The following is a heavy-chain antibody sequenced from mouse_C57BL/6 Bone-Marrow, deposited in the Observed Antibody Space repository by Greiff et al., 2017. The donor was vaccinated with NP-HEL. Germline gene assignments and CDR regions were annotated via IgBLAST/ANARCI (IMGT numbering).Heavy chain of an antibody. CDR2: IYAGDGDT. D-gene: IGHD2-3*01. CDR3: APRIYDGYFGAMDY. CDR1: GYAFSSSW. V-gene: IGHV1-82*01. Sequence: QVQLQQSGPELVKPGASVKISCKASGYAFSSSWMNRVKQRPGKGLEWIGRIYAGDGDTNYNGKFKGKATLTADKASSTAYMQLSSLTSEDSAVYFSAPRIYDGYFGAMDYWGQGTSVTVSS. J-gene: IGHJ4*01.